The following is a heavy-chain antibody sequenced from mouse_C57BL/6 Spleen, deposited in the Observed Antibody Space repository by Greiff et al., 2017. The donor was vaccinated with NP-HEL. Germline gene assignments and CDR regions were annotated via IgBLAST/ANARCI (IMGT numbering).Heavy chain of an antibody. J-gene: IGHJ3*01. D-gene: IGHD2-1*01. CDR3: TRYGNYDPPFAY. V-gene: IGHV6-6*01. CDR1: GFTFSDAW. Sequence: EVHLVESGGGLVQPGGSMKLSCAASGFTFSDAWMAWVRQSPEKGLEWVAEIRNKAINHATYYAESVKARFTISRDASKSSVYLQMNSLRAEDTGIYYCTRYGNYDPPFAYWGQGTLVTVSA. CDR2: IRNKAINHAT.